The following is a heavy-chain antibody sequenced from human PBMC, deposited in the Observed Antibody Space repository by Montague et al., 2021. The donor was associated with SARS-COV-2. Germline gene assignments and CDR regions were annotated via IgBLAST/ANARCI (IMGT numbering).Heavy chain of an antibody. CDR1: GGSVSSATYY. Sequence: SETLSLTCTVSGGSVSSATYYWSWIRQPPGKGLEWIGYINYSGSTSYSPSPKSRVTISVDMSKNQFSLKLNSVTAADTAVYYCASSGGYYYYYQGVDVWGQGTTVTVSS. V-gene: IGHV4-61*01. J-gene: IGHJ6*02. D-gene: IGHD3-10*01. CDR2: INYSGST. CDR3: ASSGGYYYYYQGVDV.